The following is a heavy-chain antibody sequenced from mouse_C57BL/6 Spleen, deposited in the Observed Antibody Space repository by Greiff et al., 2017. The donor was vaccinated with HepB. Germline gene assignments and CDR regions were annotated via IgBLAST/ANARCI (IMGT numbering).Heavy chain of an antibody. D-gene: IGHD1-1*01. CDR2: IHPNSGST. V-gene: IGHV1-64*01. Sequence: QVQLQQPGAELVKPGASVKLSCKASGYTFTSYWMHWVKQRPGQGLEWIGMIHPNSGSTNYNEKFKSKATLTVDKSSSTAYMQLSSLTSEDSAVYYCAITTVVGYFDVWGTGTTVTVSS. CDR3: AITTVVGYFDV. J-gene: IGHJ1*03. CDR1: GYTFTSYW.